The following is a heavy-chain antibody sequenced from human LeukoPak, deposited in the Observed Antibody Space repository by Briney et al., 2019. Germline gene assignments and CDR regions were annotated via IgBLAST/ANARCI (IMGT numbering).Heavy chain of an antibody. Sequence: GGSLRLSCAASGFTFSSYDMHWVRQAPGKGLEWVSAIGTAGDTYYPGSVKGRFTISRENAKNSLYLQMNSLRAGDTAVYYCARAYYYDSSGYYEKYYFDYWGQGTLVTVSS. CDR2: IGTAGDT. CDR3: ARAYYYDSSGYYEKYYFDY. CDR1: GFTFSSYD. J-gene: IGHJ4*02. D-gene: IGHD3-22*01. V-gene: IGHV3-13*01.